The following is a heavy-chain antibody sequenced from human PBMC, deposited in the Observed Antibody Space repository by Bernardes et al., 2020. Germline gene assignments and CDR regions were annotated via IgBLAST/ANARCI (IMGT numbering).Heavy chain of an antibody. CDR3: TRGPTYADNSIEAI. Sequence: GGSLRLSCTLSGVSVSDTYMNWVRQAPGKGLEWLSLIYGGGATSYADSVKGRFITSRDDSKNTLYLQMSSLRVEDTAVYFCTRGPTYADNSIEAIWGNGTTVTVSS. V-gene: IGHV3-53*01. D-gene: IGHD4-17*01. CDR1: GVSVSDTY. J-gene: IGHJ6*04. CDR2: IYGGGAT.